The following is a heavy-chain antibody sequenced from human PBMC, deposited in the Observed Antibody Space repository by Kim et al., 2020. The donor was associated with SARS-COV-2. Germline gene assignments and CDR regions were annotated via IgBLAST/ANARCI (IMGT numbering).Heavy chain of an antibody. CDR1: GYTFTGYY. Sequence: ASVKVSCKASGYTFTGYYMHWVRQAPGQGLEWMGRINPNSGGTNYAQKFQGRVTMTRDTSISTAYMELSRLRSDDTAVYYCARDRSSFYGDYESWFDPWGQGTLVTVSS. J-gene: IGHJ5*02. V-gene: IGHV1-2*06. CDR2: INPNSGGT. CDR3: ARDRSSFYGDYESWFDP. D-gene: IGHD4-17*01.